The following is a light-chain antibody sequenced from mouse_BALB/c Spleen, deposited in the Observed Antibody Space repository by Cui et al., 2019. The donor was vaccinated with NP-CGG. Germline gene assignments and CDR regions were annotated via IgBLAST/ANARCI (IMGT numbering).Light chain of an antibody. CDR3: ALWYSNHWV. V-gene: IGLV1*01. J-gene: IGLJ1*01. CDR1: AGTVTTSNN. Sequence: QAVVTQQSAPTTSPGETATLTCRPSAGTVTTSNNANGVQEKPDHLFTGLIGGTNNRAPGVPAGFSGSLIGDKAALTITGAQTEDEALYFCALWYSNHWVFGGGTKLTVL. CDR2: GTN.